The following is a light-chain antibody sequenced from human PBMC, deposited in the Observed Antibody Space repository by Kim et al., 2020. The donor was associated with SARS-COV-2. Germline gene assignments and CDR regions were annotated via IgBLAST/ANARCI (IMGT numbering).Light chain of an antibody. CDR3: QQYSYSPPLFT. CDR1: QSVSSSY. Sequence: DIVLTQSPGTLSLSPGERATLSCRASQSVSSSYLAWYQQKPGRAPRLLIFGASSRATGIPDRFSGSGSGTDFTLTISRLEPEDFAVYYCQQYSYSPPLFTFGQGTKLEI. CDR2: GAS. J-gene: IGKJ2*01. V-gene: IGKV3-20*01.